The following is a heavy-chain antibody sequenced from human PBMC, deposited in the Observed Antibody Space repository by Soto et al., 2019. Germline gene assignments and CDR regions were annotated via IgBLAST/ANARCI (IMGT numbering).Heavy chain of an antibody. CDR2: IIPIFGTA. CDR1: GGTFSSYA. J-gene: IGHJ6*02. V-gene: IGHV1-69*06. Sequence: GASVKVSCKASGGTFSSYAISWVRQAPGQGLEWMGGIIPIFGTANYAQKFQGRVTITADKSTSTAYMELSSLRSEDTAVYYRARGSPPYYDFWSGYPPEYYYYYYGMDVWGQGTTVTVSS. CDR3: ARGSPPYYDFWSGYPPEYYYYYYGMDV. D-gene: IGHD3-3*01.